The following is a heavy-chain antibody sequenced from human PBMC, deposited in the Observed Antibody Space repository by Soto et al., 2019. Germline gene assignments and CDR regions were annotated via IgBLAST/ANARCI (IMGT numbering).Heavy chain of an antibody. CDR1: GFTLSSYS. V-gene: IGHV3-21*01. J-gene: IGHJ4*02. CDR3: ARDVSGSYYANLDF. Sequence: EVQLVESGVGPVKPGGSLRLSCAVSGFTLSSYSMNWVRQAPGKGLEWVSSSSSRDTYKYYADSVKGRFTISRDNAKNSVYLQMNSLRAEDTAVYYCARDVSGSYYANLDFWGQGTLVTVSS. CDR2: SSSRDTYK. D-gene: IGHD3-10*01.